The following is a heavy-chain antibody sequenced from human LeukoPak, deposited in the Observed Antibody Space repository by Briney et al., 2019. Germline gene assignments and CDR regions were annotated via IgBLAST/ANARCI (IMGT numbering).Heavy chain of an antibody. CDR1: GFSFSSYA. V-gene: IGHV3-23*01. D-gene: IGHD4-17*01. CDR2: ISGTGGST. Sequence: GGSLRLSCAASGFSFSSYAMSWVRQAPGKGLEWVSAISGTGGSTNYADSVKGRFTISRDNSKNTLYLQMNSLRAEDTAVYYCAKPNGDYYFYFYMDVWGKGTTVTVSS. J-gene: IGHJ6*03. CDR3: AKPNGDYYFYFYMDV.